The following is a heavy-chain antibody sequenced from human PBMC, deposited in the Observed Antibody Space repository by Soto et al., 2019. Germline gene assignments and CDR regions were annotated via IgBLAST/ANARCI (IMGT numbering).Heavy chain of an antibody. V-gene: IGHV6-1*01. J-gene: IGHJ5*02. CDR2: TYYKSKWYN. D-gene: IGHD1-1*01. Sequence: PSQTLSLTCAISGDSVSSNSAAWNWIRQSPSRGLEWLGRTYYKSKWYNDYAVSVDSRITVNPDTSKNQFSLRLNSVTPEDTAVYYCAREVDDGPNWLDPWGQGTLVTVSS. CDR3: AREVDDGPNWLDP. CDR1: GDSVSSNSAA.